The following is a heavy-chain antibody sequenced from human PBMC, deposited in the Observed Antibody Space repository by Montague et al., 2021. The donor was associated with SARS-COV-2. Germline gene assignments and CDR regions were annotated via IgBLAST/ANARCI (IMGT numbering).Heavy chain of an antibody. Sequence: SLRLSCAASGFTFSSYAMHWVRQAPGKGLEWVAVISYDGSNKYYADSVKGRFIISRDNSKNTLYLQMNSLRAEDTAVYYCAREDVLLDAFDIWGQGTMVTVSS. CDR2: ISYDGSNK. D-gene: IGHD3-10*01. CDR3: AREDVLLDAFDI. CDR1: GFTFSSYA. J-gene: IGHJ3*02. V-gene: IGHV3-30-3*01.